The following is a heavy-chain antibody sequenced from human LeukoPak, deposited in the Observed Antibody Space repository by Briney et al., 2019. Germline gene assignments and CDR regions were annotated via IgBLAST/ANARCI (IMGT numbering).Heavy chain of an antibody. CDR3: ARLDEGFYYDGYGYNF. Sequence: GESLKISCKGAGYIFSNYRLAWVRQVPGKGLEWMGIIYPGDSETTYSPSCQGHVTISADKSVTTAYLQWSSLKPSDTAIYYCARLDEGFYYDGYGYNFWGQGTLVTVSS. D-gene: IGHD3-22*01. J-gene: IGHJ4*02. CDR2: IYPGDSET. V-gene: IGHV5-51*01. CDR1: GYIFSNYR.